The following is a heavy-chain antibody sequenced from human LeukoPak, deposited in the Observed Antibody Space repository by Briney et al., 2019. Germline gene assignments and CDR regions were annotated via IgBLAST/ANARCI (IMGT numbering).Heavy chain of an antibody. J-gene: IGHJ6*02. CDR1: GFTVSDSY. D-gene: IGHD3-10*01. Sequence: GGSLRLSCAASGFTVSDSYLSWVRQAPGKGLEWASVIYSGGSTYYADSVKGRFTISRDNSRNTLYLQMNSLRAEDTAVYYCARGWFYGMDVWGQGTTVSVSS. V-gene: IGHV3-66*01. CDR3: ARGWFYGMDV. CDR2: IYSGGST.